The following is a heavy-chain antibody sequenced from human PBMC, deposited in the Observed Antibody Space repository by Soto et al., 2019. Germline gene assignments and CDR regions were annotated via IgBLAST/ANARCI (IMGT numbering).Heavy chain of an antibody. Sequence: SETLSLTCTVAGGSIISGNDYRGCIRQPPGKGLEWIGSIYYSGSTYYNPSLKSRVTISVDTSKNQFSLKLSSVTAADTAVYYCARSMTTVVTLDYWGQGTLVTVSS. D-gene: IGHD4-17*01. V-gene: IGHV4-39*01. CDR2: IYYSGST. CDR3: ARSMTTVVTLDY. CDR1: GGSIISGNDY. J-gene: IGHJ4*02.